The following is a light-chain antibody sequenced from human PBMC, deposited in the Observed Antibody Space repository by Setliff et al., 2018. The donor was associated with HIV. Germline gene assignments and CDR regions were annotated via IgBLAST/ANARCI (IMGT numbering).Light chain of an antibody. Sequence: QSALAQPASVSGSPGQSITISCTGTSSDVGAYIYVSWYQQHPGKAPKLMIYEVTHRPSGVSNRFSGSKSDNTASLTISGLQPEDEADYYCSSYTSSSTPVFGTGTKVTVL. V-gene: IGLV2-14*01. CDR2: EVT. CDR1: SSDVGAYIY. CDR3: SSYTSSSTPV. J-gene: IGLJ1*01.